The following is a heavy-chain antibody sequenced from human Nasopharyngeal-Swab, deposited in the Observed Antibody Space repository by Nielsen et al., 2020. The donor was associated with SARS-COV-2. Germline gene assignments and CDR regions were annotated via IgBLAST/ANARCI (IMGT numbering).Heavy chain of an antibody. V-gene: IGHV1-18*01. CDR3: ARDPTLTYYDILTGYRTPDYYMDV. J-gene: IGHJ6*03. CDR1: GYTFTSYG. D-gene: IGHD3-9*01. Sequence: ASVKVSCKASGYTFTSYGISWVRQAPGQGLEWMGWISAYNGNTNYAQKLQGRVTMTTDTSTSTVYMELSSLRSEDTAVYYCARDPTLTYYDILTGYRTPDYYMDVWGKGTTVTVSS. CDR2: ISAYNGNT.